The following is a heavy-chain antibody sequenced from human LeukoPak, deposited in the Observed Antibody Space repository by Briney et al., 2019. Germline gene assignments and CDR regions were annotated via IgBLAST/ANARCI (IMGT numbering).Heavy chain of an antibody. CDR3: ARCGGTCSLPSTSAMDV. Sequence: GGSLRLSCAASGFIFSSNAVHWVRQAPGKGLEWVAVISSDGRHIFYADSVKGRFTISRDNSKNTLYLQMNSLRAEDTALYLCARCGGTCSLPSTSAMDVWGQGTTVTVS. J-gene: IGHJ6*02. V-gene: IGHV3-30*04. D-gene: IGHD2-21*01. CDR2: ISSDGRHI. CDR1: GFIFSSNA.